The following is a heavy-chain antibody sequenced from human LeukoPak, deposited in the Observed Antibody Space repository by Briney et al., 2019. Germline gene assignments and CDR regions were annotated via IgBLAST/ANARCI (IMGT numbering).Heavy chain of an antibody. J-gene: IGHJ4*02. CDR1: GYSSTSYW. D-gene: IGHD3-22*01. Sequence: GESLKISCKGSGYSSTSYWIGWVRQMPGKGLEWMGIIYPGDSDTRYSPSFQGQVTISADKSISTAYLQWSSLKASDTAMYYCASPDYYDSSGYSPGVGYWGQGTLVTVSS. CDR2: IYPGDSDT. V-gene: IGHV5-51*01. CDR3: ASPDYYDSSGYSPGVGY.